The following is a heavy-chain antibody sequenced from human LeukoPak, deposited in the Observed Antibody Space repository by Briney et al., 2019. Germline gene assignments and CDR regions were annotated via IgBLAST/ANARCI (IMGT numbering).Heavy chain of an antibody. J-gene: IGHJ4*02. D-gene: IGHD3-10*01. CDR3: ARGVHYYGSGRGGDFDY. Sequence: WASVKVSCKASGYTFNSNYMHWVRQAPGQGLEWMGAINPSGGSTNYAQKFQGRLTMTRDTSTSTVYMELSSLRSEDTAVYYCARGVHYYGSGRGGDFDYWGQGTLVTVSS. V-gene: IGHV1-46*02. CDR2: INPSGGST. CDR1: GYTFNSNY.